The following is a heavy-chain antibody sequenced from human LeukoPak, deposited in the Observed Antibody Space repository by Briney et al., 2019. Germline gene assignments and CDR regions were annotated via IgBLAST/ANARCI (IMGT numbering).Heavy chain of an antibody. CDR2: ISGSDGNT. V-gene: IGHV3-23*01. CDR3: AKSYYERSGSTRHVDY. J-gene: IGHJ4*02. Sequence: GGSLRLSCAASGFTFSSYAMSWVRQAPGKGLEWVSAISGSDGNTYHADSVKGRFSISRDNSKNTLYLQMNSLRAEDTAVYYCAKSYYERSGSTRHVDYWGQGILVIVSS. D-gene: IGHD3-22*01. CDR1: GFTFSSYA.